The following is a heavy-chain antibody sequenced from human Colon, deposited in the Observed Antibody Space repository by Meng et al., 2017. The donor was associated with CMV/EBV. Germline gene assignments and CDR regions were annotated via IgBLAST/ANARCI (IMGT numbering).Heavy chain of an antibody. CDR1: GVSFSSYV. CDR3: ARGQYHLRDSSMIFYYFDY. J-gene: IGHJ4*02. D-gene: IGHD3/OR15-3a*01. V-gene: IGHV1-69*10. Sequence: VKVSCKVSGVSFSSYVVSWVRQAPGQGLEWVGGINPILNMVTYAHKFQGRVTITVDQPKSIVYMELSGLRSEDTATFYCARGQYHLRDSSMIFYYFDYWGQGTLVTVSS. CDR2: INPILNMV.